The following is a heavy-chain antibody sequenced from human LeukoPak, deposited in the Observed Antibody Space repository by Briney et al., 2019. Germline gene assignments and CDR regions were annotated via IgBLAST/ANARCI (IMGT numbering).Heavy chain of an antibody. CDR3: ARESGGRGYST. V-gene: IGHV4-59*12. CDR2: IYHSGST. J-gene: IGHJ5*02. CDR1: GGSISRYY. Sequence: TSETLSPTCTVSGGSISRYYWSWIRQPPGKGLEWIGSIYHSGSTYYNPSLKSRVTISVDTSKNQFSLKLSSVTAADTAVYYCARESGGRGYSTWGQGTLVTVSS. D-gene: IGHD5-18*01.